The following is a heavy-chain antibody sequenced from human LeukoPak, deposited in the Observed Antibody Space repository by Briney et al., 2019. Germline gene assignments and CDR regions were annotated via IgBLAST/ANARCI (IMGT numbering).Heavy chain of an antibody. V-gene: IGHV3-23*01. CDR2: ISGSGGST. D-gene: IGHD1-26*01. CDR3: AKRHHSRSYYY. CDR1: GFTFSSYA. Sequence: GGSLRLSCAASGFTFSSYAMSWVRQAPGKGLEWVSAISGSGGSTYYADSVKGRFTISRDNSKNTLSLQLNSLRAEDTAVYYCAKRHHSRSYYYWGQGTLVTVSS. J-gene: IGHJ4*02.